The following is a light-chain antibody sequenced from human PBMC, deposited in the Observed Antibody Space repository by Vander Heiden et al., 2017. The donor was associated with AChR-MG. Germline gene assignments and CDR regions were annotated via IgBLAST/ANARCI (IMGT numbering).Light chain of an antibody. V-gene: IGKV1-39*01. Sequence: DIQMTQSPSSLSASVGDRVTITCRASQSISSYLNWYQQKPGKAPKLLIYAASSLQSGVPSRFSGSGSGTDFTLTISSLQPEDFATYYCQQRDSTPPLFTFGHATKVDIK. CDR3: QQRDSTPPLFT. J-gene: IGKJ3*01. CDR1: QSISSY. CDR2: AAS.